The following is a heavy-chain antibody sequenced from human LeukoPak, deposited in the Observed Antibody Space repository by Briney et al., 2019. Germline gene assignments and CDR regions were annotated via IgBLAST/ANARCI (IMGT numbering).Heavy chain of an antibody. CDR2: IYYSGST. CDR3: ARVFAGGSTFDY. D-gene: IGHD1-26*01. Sequence: PSETLSLTCTVSGGSISSYYWSWIRQPPGKGLEWIGYIYYSGSTNYNPSLKSRVTISVDTSKNQFSLKLSSVTAADTAVYYCARVFAGGSTFDYWGQGTLVTVSS. J-gene: IGHJ4*02. V-gene: IGHV4-59*01. CDR1: GGSISSYY.